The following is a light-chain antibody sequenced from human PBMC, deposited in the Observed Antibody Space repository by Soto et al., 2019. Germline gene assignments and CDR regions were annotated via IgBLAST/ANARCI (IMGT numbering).Light chain of an antibody. CDR2: EVN. CDR1: SSDVGVYNY. V-gene: IGLV2-8*01. CDR3: SSYGGSNNFVL. J-gene: IGLJ2*01. Sequence: QSALTQPPSASGSLGQSVTISCTGTSSDVGVYNYVSWYQQRPGKDPKLRIYEVNERPSWVPDRFSGSKSGNTASLTVSGLPAEDEADYDCSSYGGSNNFVLFGGGTKLTVL.